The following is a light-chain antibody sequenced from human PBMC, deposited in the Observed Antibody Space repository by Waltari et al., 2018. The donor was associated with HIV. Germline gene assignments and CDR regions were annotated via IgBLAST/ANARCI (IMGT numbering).Light chain of an antibody. CDR2: CAF. V-gene: IGKV3-15*01. J-gene: IGKJ1*01. Sequence: EIVLTQSPATLSVSPGERATLSCRASQSVSTNLAWYQQKPGQAPRLLIYCAFTRATGIPTRFSGSGSGTEFTLTISSLQSEDFAVYYCQQYLNWPPWTFGQGTKVDLK. CDR1: QSVSTN. CDR3: QQYLNWPPWT.